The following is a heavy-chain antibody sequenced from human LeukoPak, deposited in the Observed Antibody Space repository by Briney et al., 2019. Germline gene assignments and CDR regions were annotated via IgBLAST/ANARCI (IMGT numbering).Heavy chain of an antibody. CDR2: IYYSGGT. V-gene: IGHV4-59*08. CDR1: GGSISSYY. Sequence: PSETLSLTCTVSGGSISSYYWSWIRQPPGKGLEWIGYIYYSGGTNYNPSLKSRVTISVDTSKNQFSLKLNSVTAADTAVYYCARGYDNVDYWGQGTLVTVSS. D-gene: IGHD3-22*01. CDR3: ARGYDNVDY. J-gene: IGHJ4*02.